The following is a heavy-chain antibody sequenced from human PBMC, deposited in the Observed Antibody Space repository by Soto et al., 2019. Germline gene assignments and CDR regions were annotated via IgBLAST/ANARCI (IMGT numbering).Heavy chain of an antibody. D-gene: IGHD3-10*01. CDR3: GRDVSSDTTGFRGYDL. J-gene: IGHJ4*02. Sequence: ASVKVSCKAAGYTFTGYYMHWVRQAPGQGLEWMGWINPKSGGTNYAQKFQGRVTITADTSTSTAYMELSGLTSEDTAIYYCGRDVSSDTTGFRGYDLWGQGTQVTVSS. V-gene: IGHV1-2*02. CDR1: GYTFTGYY. CDR2: INPKSGGT.